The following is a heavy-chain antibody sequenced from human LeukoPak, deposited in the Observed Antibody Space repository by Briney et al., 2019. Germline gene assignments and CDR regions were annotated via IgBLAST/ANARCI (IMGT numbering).Heavy chain of an antibody. CDR3: AAWGLHNY. CDR2: INLGGSAK. D-gene: IGHD7-27*01. V-gene: IGHV3-7*01. Sequence: PGGSLRLSCSASGFAFSDYWMNWVRQAPGKGPEWVANINLGGSAKLYVDSVKGRCTISRDNAKNSLYLQMNGLRVEDTAVYYCAAWGLHNYWGQGTLVTVSS. J-gene: IGHJ4*02. CDR1: GFAFSDYW.